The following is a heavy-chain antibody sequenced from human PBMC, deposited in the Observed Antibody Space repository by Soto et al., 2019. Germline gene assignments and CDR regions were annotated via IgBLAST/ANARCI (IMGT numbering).Heavy chain of an antibody. J-gene: IGHJ4*02. Sequence: ASVKVSCKASGYTFTTYAVHWVRQAPGQRLEWVGWISTGNEDRKYSPTFLGRVSITRDTSASTAYMELSSLTSEDTAVYFCARGSGYIFDYWGQGTLVTISS. CDR2: ISTGNEDR. CDR3: ARGSGYIFDY. D-gene: IGHD5-12*01. CDR1: GYTFTTYA. V-gene: IGHV1-3*04.